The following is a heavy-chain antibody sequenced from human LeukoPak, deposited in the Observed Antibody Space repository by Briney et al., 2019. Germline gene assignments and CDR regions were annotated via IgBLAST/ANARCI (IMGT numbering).Heavy chain of an antibody. J-gene: IGHJ4*02. CDR3: ARILPAPTFDY. V-gene: IGHV4-39*01. CDR1: GGSISSSSYY. Sequence: SETLSLTCTVSGGSISSSSYYWGWLRQPPGKGLEWIGSIYYSGSTYYNPSLKSRVTISVDTSKNQFSLKLSSVTAADTAVYYCARILPAPTFDYWGQGTLVTVSS. CDR2: IYYSGST. D-gene: IGHD3-3*01.